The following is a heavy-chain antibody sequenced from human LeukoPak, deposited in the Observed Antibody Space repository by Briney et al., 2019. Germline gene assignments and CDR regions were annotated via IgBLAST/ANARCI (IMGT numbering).Heavy chain of an antibody. CDR3: AREPEYCSGGSCPFDY. Sequence: GGSLRLSCAASGFTVSSNYMSWVRQAPGKGLEWVSVIYSGGSTYYADSVKGRFTISRDNSKNTLYLQMNSLRAEDTAVYYCAREPEYCSGGSCPFDYWGQGTLVTVSS. D-gene: IGHD2-15*01. J-gene: IGHJ4*02. V-gene: IGHV3-53*01. CDR1: GFTVSSNY. CDR2: IYSGGST.